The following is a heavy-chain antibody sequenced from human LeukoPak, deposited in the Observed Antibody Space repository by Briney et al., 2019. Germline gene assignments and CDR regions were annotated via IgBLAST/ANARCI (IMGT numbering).Heavy chain of an antibody. D-gene: IGHD3-10*01. V-gene: IGHV3-23*01. CDR2: ITGSGGTT. CDR1: GFTFGTYA. Sequence: GGSLRLSCAASGFTFGTYAMSWVRQAPGKGLEWVSSITGSGGTTFYTDSGKGRFTISRDNSKNTLYLQMNSLRAEDSAIYHCVRDRPNYYGPGAYYKRDGDYWGQGTLVTVSS. J-gene: IGHJ4*02. CDR3: VRDRPNYYGPGAYYKRDGDY.